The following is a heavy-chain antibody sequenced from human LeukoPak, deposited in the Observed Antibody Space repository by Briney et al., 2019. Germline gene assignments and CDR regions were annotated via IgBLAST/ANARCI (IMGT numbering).Heavy chain of an antibody. CDR3: AKDRAIVVVVAATEGVDY. J-gene: IGHJ4*02. CDR1: GFTFSGYG. V-gene: IGHV3-30*18. CDR2: KSYDGSNK. D-gene: IGHD2-15*01. Sequence: PGRSLRLSCAASGFTFSGYGMHWVRQAPGKGLEWVAVKSYDGSNKYYTDSVKGRFTISRDNSKNTLYLQMNSLRAEDTAVYYCAKDRAIVVVVAATEGVDYWGQGTLVTVSS.